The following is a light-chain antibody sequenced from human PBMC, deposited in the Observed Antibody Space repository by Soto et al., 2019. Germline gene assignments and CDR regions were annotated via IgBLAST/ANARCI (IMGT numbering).Light chain of an antibody. CDR3: QQWFT. CDR1: QTVRNNY. Sequence: EIVCTHSPSTLSLSPGERAPLSCRASQTVRNNYLAWYQQKPGQAPRLLIYGISKRATDIPDRFSGSGSGTDFTLTISRLEPEDFAMYYCQQWFTFGPGTKVDIK. CDR2: GIS. J-gene: IGKJ3*01. V-gene: IGKV3-20*01.